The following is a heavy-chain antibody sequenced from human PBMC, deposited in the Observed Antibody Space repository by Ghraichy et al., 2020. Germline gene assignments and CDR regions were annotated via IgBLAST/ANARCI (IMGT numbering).Heavy chain of an antibody. Sequence: GESLNISCAASGFTFSSYAMSWVRQAPGKGLEWVSAISGSGGSTYYADSVKGRFTISRDNSKNTLYLQMNSLRAEDTAVYYCAKQGDFWSGYIQRSYYYGMDVWGQGTTVTVSS. CDR2: ISGSGGST. J-gene: IGHJ6*02. CDR3: AKQGDFWSGYIQRSYYYGMDV. D-gene: IGHD3-3*01. CDR1: GFTFSSYA. V-gene: IGHV3-23*01.